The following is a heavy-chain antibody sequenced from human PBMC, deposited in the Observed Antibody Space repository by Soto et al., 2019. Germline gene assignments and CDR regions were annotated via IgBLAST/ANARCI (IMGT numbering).Heavy chain of an antibody. J-gene: IGHJ5*02. V-gene: IGHV3-7*01. CDR2: IKQDGSEK. D-gene: IGHD4-17*01. CDR1: GFTFSSYW. Sequence: EVQLVESGGGLVQPGGSLRLSCAASGFTFSSYWMSWVRQAPGKGLEWVANIKQDGSEKYYVDAVKGRFTISRDNAKNSLSLQMTSLRAEDPAAYYWAGGPTAPWGQGTLVTVSS. CDR3: AGGPTAP.